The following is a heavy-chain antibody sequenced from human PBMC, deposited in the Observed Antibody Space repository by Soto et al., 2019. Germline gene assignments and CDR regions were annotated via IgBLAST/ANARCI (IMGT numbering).Heavy chain of an antibody. V-gene: IGHV3-23*01. Sequence: EVQLLESGGGLVQPGGSLRLSCAASGFTFSSYAMSWVRQAPGKGLEWVSTISGGGGTYYADSVKGRFTISRDNSKNTLYLQMNSRRAEDTAVYYGAPRDGWGQGTLVTVSS. J-gene: IGHJ4*02. CDR3: APRDG. CDR2: ISGGGGT. CDR1: GFTFSSYA.